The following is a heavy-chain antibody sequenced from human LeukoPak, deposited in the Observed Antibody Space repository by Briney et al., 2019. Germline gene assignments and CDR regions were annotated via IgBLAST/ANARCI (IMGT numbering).Heavy chain of an antibody. CDR3: AKAFYYDSSGPYPGFDY. Sequence: GRSLRLSCAASGFTFSSYGMHWVRQAPGKGLEWVAVISYDGSNKYYADSVKGRFTISRDNSKNTLYLQMNSLRAGDTAVYYCAKAFYYDSSGPYPGFDYWGQGTLVTVSS. D-gene: IGHD3-22*01. V-gene: IGHV3-30*18. CDR2: ISYDGSNK. J-gene: IGHJ4*02. CDR1: GFTFSSYG.